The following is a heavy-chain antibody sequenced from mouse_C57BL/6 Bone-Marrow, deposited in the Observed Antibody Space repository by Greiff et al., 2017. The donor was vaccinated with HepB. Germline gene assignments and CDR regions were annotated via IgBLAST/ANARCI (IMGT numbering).Heavy chain of an antibody. Sequence: EVHLVESGGDLVKPGGSLKLSCAASGFTFSSYGMSWVRQTPDKRLEWVATISSGGSYTYYPDSVKGRFTISRDNAKNTLYLQMSSLKSEDTAMYYCARHDYGSSRYWYFDVWGTGTTVTVSS. CDR3: ARHDYGSSRYWYFDV. D-gene: IGHD1-1*01. CDR1: GFTFSSYG. V-gene: IGHV5-6*01. J-gene: IGHJ1*03. CDR2: ISSGGSYT.